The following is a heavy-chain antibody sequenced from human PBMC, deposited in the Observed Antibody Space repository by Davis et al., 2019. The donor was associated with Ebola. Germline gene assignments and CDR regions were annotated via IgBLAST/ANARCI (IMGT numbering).Heavy chain of an antibody. V-gene: IGHV1-69*13. D-gene: IGHD3-10*01. CDR1: GGTFSSYA. Sequence: SVKVSCKASGGTFSSYAISWVRQAPGQGLEWMGGIIPIYSTTNYAQKFQGRVTITADESTSTAYMELSSLRSEDTAVYYCAREGGGVVTFFDIWGQGTMVSVSS. J-gene: IGHJ3*02. CDR3: AREGGGVVTFFDI. CDR2: IIPIYSTT.